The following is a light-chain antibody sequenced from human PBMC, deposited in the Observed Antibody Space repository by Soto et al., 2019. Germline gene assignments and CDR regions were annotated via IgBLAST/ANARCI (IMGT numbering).Light chain of an antibody. J-gene: IGKJ4*01. Sequence: DIQMTQSPSTLSASVGDRVTITCRASQSISSWLAWYQQKPGKAPKLLIYDASTLESGVPSRCSGSGSGAEFSLTISSLQPAGFATYDGQQFNSYSTFGGGTKVEIK. V-gene: IGKV1-5*01. CDR1: QSISSW. CDR2: DAS. CDR3: QQFNSYST.